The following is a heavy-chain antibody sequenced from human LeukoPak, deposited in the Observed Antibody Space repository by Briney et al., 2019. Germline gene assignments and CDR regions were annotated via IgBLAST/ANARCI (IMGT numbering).Heavy chain of an antibody. J-gene: IGHJ3*02. V-gene: IGHV3-30*18. Sequence: GRSLRLSCAASGFTFSSYGMHWVRQAPGKGLEWVAVISYDGSNKYYADSVKGRFTISRDNSKNTQYLQMNSLRAEDTAVYYCAKDQNDAFDIWGQGTMVTVSS. CDR3: AKDQNDAFDI. CDR2: ISYDGSNK. CDR1: GFTFSSYG.